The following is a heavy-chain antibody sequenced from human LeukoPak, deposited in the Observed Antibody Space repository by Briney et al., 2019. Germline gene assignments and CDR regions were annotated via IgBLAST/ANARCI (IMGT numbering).Heavy chain of an antibody. CDR3: ARVDSSSWYAFDY. V-gene: IGHV3-7*01. D-gene: IGHD6-13*01. Sequence: GGSLRLSCVAGGFTFSDRYMSWIRQAPGKGLEWVANIKQDGSEKYYVDSVKGRFTISRDNAKNSLYLQMNSLRAEDTAVYYCARVDSSSWYAFDYWGQGTLVTVSS. J-gene: IGHJ4*02. CDR1: GFTFSDRY. CDR2: IKQDGSEK.